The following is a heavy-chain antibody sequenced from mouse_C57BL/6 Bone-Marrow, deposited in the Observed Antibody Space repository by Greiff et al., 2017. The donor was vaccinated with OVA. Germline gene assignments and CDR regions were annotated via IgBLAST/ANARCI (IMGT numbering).Heavy chain of an antibody. CDR3: ARWRGDAMDY. J-gene: IGHJ4*01. CDR1: GYTFTSYW. CDR2: IDPSDSYT. V-gene: IGHV1-50*01. Sequence: VQLQQPGAELVKPGASVKLSCKASGYTFTSYWMQWVNQRPGQGLEWIGEIDPSDSYTNYNQKFKGKATLTVDTSSSTAYMQLSSLTSEDSAVYYCARWRGDAMDYWGQGTSVTVSS.